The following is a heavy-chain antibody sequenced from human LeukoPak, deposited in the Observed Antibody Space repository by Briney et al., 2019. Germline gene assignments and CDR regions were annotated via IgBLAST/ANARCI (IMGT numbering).Heavy chain of an antibody. V-gene: IGHV1-69*13. CDR2: IIPIFGTA. CDR1: GGTFSSYA. CDR3: ARDYSSSWSTYFDY. Sequence: ASVKVSCKASGGTFSSYAISWVRQAPGQGLEWMGGIIPIFGTANYAQKFQGRVTITADESTSTAYMELRSLRSDDTAVYYCARDYSSSWSTYFDYWGQGTLVTVSS. J-gene: IGHJ4*02. D-gene: IGHD6-13*01.